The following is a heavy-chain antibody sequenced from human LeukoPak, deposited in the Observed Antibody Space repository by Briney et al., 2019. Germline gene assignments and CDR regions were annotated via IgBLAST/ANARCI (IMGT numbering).Heavy chain of an antibody. CDR2: INPSGGST. D-gene: IGHD2-2*01. V-gene: IGHV1-46*01. CDR3: AREIVVVPDAMGFDP. Sequence: ASVKVSCKASGYTFTTYYIHWVRQAPGQGLEWMGVINPSGGSTSFAQKSQARLTMTRDTSTSTVYMELSGLRSEDTAVYYCAREIVVVPDAMGFDPWGQGTQVIVSS. CDR1: GYTFTTYY. J-gene: IGHJ5*02.